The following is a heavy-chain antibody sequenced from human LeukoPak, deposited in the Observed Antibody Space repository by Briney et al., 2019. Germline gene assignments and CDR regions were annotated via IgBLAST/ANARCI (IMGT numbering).Heavy chain of an antibody. Sequence: GGSLRLSCAASGFTFSSYWMSWVRQAPGKGLKWVANIKQDGSEKYYVDSVKGRFTISRDNAKNSLYLQMNSLRAEDTAVYYRARDTGSNYDFWSGYSNWGQGTLVTVSS. D-gene: IGHD3-3*01. J-gene: IGHJ4*02. CDR1: GFTFSSYW. V-gene: IGHV3-7*01. CDR2: IKQDGSEK. CDR3: ARDTGSNYDFWSGYSN.